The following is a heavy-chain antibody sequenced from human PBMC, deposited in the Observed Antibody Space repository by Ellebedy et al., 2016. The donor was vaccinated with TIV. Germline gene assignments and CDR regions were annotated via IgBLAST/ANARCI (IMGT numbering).Heavy chain of an antibody. CDR1: GGSISSGGYY. Sequence: MPSETLSLTCAVSGGSISSGGYYWSWIRQPLGKGLEWIGYIYYSGSTNYNPSLKSRVTISVDTSKNQFSLKLSSVTAADTAVYYCARTSSSWPEVELWGQGTLVTVSS. CDR2: IYYSGST. J-gene: IGHJ5*02. CDR3: ARTSSSWPEVEL. D-gene: IGHD6-13*01. V-gene: IGHV4-61*08.